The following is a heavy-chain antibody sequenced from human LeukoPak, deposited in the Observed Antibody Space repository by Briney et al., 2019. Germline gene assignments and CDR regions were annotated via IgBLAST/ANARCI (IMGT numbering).Heavy chain of an antibody. J-gene: IGHJ3*02. CDR1: GGSFSGYY. CDR3: ARKVYYYDSSGYYGPVRAFDI. CDR2: INHSGST. D-gene: IGHD3-22*01. V-gene: IGHV4-34*01. Sequence: SETLSLTCAVYGGSFSGYYWSWIRQPPGKGLEWIGKINHSGSTNYNPSLKSRVTISVDTSKNQFSLKLSSVTAADTAVYYCARKVYYYDSSGYYGPVRAFDIWGQGTMVTVSS.